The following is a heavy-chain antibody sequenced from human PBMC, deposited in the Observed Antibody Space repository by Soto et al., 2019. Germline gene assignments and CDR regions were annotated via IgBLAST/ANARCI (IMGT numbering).Heavy chain of an antibody. J-gene: IGHJ5*02. Sequence: VASVKVSCKASGYTFTRYDINWVRQATGQGLEWMGWMNPNSGNTGYAQKFQGRVTMTRNTSISTAYMELSSLRSEDTAVYYCARGPLYYYDSSGYPWGQGTLVTVSS. V-gene: IGHV1-8*01. CDR2: MNPNSGNT. D-gene: IGHD3-22*01. CDR3: ARGPLYYYDSSGYP. CDR1: GYTFTRYD.